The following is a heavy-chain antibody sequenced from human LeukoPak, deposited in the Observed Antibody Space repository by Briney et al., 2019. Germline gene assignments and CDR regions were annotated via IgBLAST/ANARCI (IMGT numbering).Heavy chain of an antibody. CDR2: INHSGST. Sequence: PSETLSLTCAVYGGSFSGYYWSWIRQPPGKGLEWIGEINHSGSTNYNPSLKSRVTISVDTSKNQFSLKLSSVTAADTAVYYCARSYEEYFDYWGQGTLVTVSS. D-gene: IGHD3-3*01. CDR3: ARSYEEYFDY. CDR1: GGSFSGYY. V-gene: IGHV4-34*01. J-gene: IGHJ4*02.